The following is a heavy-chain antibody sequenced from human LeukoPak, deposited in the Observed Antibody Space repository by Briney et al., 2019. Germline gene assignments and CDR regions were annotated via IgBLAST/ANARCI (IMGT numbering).Heavy chain of an antibody. V-gene: IGHV3-7*03. J-gene: IGHJ4*02. CDR2: IKQDGSEK. CDR3: ARVGKQVAADY. D-gene: IGHD2-15*01. CDR1: GFTFSSYW. Sequence: GGSLRLSCEASGFTFSSYWMSWVRQAPGKGLKGVANIKQDGSEKYYVDSVKGRFTISRDNAKNSLYLQMNSLRAEDTAVYYCARVGKQVAADYWGQGTLVTVSS.